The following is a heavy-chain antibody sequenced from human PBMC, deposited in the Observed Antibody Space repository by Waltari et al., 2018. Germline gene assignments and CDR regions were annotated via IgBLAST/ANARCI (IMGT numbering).Heavy chain of an antibody. Sequence: QVQLQQWGAGLLKPSETLYLPCAVYGGSFSGYYWSWIRQPPGKGLAWIGEINHTGRTNYNPSLKSGVTISLDTFKSQCSLKLSSVTAADTAVYYCARGGRVTPVKHWGQGTLVTVSS. V-gene: IGHV4-34*01. D-gene: IGHD4-4*01. CDR3: ARGGRVTPVKH. CDR2: INHTGRT. J-gene: IGHJ1*01. CDR1: GGSFSGYY.